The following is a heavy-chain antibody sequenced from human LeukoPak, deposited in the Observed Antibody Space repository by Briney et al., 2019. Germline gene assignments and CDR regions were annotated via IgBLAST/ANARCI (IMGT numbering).Heavy chain of an antibody. CDR1: GGSFSVYY. Sequence: PSETLSLTCAVYGGSFSVYYWSWIRQPPGKGLEWIGEINHSGSTNYNPSLKSRVTISVDTSKNQFSLKLSSVTAADTAVYYCARGCGIWGSYRHLFDYWGQGTLVTVSS. D-gene: IGHD3-16*02. V-gene: IGHV4-34*01. J-gene: IGHJ4*02. CDR3: ARGCGIWGSYRHLFDY. CDR2: INHSGST.